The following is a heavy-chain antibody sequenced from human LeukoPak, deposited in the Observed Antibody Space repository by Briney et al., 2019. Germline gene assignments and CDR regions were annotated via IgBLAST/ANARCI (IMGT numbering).Heavy chain of an antibody. Sequence: SQTLSLTCAISGDSVSSSSSAWNWIRQSPSKGLEWLGRTYYRSKWYNDYAVSVKSRITINPDTSKNQFSLQLNSVPPEDTAVYYCARERRVPWLEDYFDYWGQGTLVTVSS. V-gene: IGHV6-1*01. CDR2: TYYRSKWYN. J-gene: IGHJ4*02. CDR3: ARERRVPWLEDYFDY. D-gene: IGHD6-19*01. CDR1: GDSVSSSSSA.